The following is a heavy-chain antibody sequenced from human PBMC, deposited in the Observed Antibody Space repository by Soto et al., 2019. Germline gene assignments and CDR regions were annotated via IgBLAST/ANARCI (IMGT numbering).Heavy chain of an antibody. J-gene: IGHJ6*03. CDR3: ARACPSSITIFGVVTLVYYMDV. D-gene: IGHD3-3*01. V-gene: IGHV4-34*01. CDR2: INHSGST. Sequence: SETLSLTCAVYGGSFSGYYWSWIRQPPGKGLEWIGEINHSGSTNYNPSLKSRVTISVDTSKNQFSLKLSSVTAADTAVYYCARACPSSITIFGVVTLVYYMDVWGKGTTVTVSS. CDR1: GGSFSGYY.